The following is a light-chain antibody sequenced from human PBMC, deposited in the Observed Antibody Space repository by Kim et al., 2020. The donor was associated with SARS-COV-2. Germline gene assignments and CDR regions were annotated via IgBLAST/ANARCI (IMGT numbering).Light chain of an antibody. J-gene: IGLJ2*01. Sequence: QSALTQPASVSGSPGQSITISCTGTSSDVGAYNFVSWFQQPPGKAPKLIIYDVTKRPSGVSNRFSGSKSGNTASLTISGLQAEDEADYSCSSFTTSSTLVFGRGTQLTVL. CDR1: SSDVGAYNF. V-gene: IGLV2-14*01. CDR3: SSFTTSSTLV. CDR2: DVT.